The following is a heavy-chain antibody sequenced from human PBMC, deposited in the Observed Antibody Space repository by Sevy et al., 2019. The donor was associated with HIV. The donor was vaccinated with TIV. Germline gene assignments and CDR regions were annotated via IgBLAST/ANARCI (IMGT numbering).Heavy chain of an antibody. Sequence: SETLSLTCAVYGGSFSGYYWSWIRQSPGKGLEWIGEINHSGSTNYNASLKSRVTISIDTSKNQFSRRLNSVTAADTAVYYCARVRLAAAGDAFDIWGQGTMVTVSS. CDR3: ARVRLAAAGDAFDI. CDR1: GGSFSGYY. J-gene: IGHJ3*02. CDR2: INHSGST. V-gene: IGHV4-34*01. D-gene: IGHD6-13*01.